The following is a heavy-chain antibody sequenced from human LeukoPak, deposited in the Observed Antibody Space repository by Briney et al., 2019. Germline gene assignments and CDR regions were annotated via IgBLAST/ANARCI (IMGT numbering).Heavy chain of an antibody. CDR1: GDSVSSNSAA. J-gene: IGHJ3*02. V-gene: IGHV6-1*01. D-gene: IGHD6-13*01. CDR3: ARVVWQQLVWFRAFDI. Sequence: SQTLSLTCAISGDSVSSNSAAWNWIRQSPSRGLEWLGRTYYRSKWYNDYAVSVKSRITINPDTSKNQFSLQLNSVTPEDTAVYHCARVVWQQLVWFRAFDIWGQGTMVTVSS. CDR2: TYYRSKWYN.